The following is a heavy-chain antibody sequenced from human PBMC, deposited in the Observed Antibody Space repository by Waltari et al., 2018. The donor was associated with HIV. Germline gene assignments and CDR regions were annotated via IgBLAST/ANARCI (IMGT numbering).Heavy chain of an antibody. CDR2: IRSKAYGETA. CDR3: TKGGGKSPGLSV. D-gene: IGHD3-16*01. Sequence: HLVLSGGGFTQPGRSLRLSCAASGFIFSDYPMSWFRQAPGKGLEWVGFIRSKAYGETAEYAGALEGRFTISRDDSRGIGYLQMDGLKIEDTGVYYCTKGGGKSPGLSVWGQGTTVTVSS. CDR1: GFIFSDYP. J-gene: IGHJ6*02. V-gene: IGHV3-49*03.